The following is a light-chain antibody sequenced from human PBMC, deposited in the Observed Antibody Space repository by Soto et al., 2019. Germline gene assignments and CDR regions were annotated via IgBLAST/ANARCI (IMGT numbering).Light chain of an antibody. CDR1: QSVSSS. CDR2: GAS. J-gene: IGKJ4*01. Sequence: EIVMTQSPATLSLSPGERATLSCRASQSVSSSFAWYQQKPGQAPRLLIYGASTRATGIPARFSGSGSGTEFTLTISSLQSEDFAVYYCQQYNNWPPLTFGGGTKVEIK. CDR3: QQYNNWPPLT. V-gene: IGKV3-15*01.